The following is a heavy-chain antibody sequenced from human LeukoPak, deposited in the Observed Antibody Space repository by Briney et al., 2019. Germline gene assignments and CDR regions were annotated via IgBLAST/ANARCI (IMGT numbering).Heavy chain of an antibody. CDR2: ISSSSSYI. J-gene: IGHJ4*02. D-gene: IGHD5-18*01. CDR3: ARDGAAMVTRLFDY. V-gene: IGHV3-21*01. Sequence: GGSLRLSCAASGFTFSSYSMNWVRQAPGKGLEWVSSISSSSSYIYYADAVKGRFTISRANAKNSLYLQMNSLRAEDTAVYYCARDGAAMVTRLFDYWGQGTLVTVSS. CDR1: GFTFSSYS.